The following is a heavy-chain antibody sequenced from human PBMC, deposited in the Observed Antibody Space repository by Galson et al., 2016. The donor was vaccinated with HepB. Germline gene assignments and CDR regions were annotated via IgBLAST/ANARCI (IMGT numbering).Heavy chain of an antibody. V-gene: IGHV5-51*03. CDR3: ARRRAAAGLDY. CDR2: IYPGDSQT. D-gene: IGHD6-13*01. J-gene: IGHJ4*02. Sequence: QSGAEVTKPGESLRISCKVSGYTFISYWIGWVRQKPGKGLEWMGVIYPGDSQTRYSPSFQGQVTVSVDKSIRTAYLHWSSLKATDTAMDYCARRRAAAGLDYWGQGTLVSVSS. CDR1: GYTFISYW.